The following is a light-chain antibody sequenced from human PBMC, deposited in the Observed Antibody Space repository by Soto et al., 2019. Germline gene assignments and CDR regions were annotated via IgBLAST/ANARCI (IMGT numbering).Light chain of an antibody. CDR1: QSVRSSH. V-gene: IGKV3-11*01. CDR3: QQRNNWPPIT. CDR2: DAS. J-gene: IGKJ5*01. Sequence: EIVLTQSPGTLSLSPGERATLSCRASQSVRSSHLAWYQQRPGQAPRLLIYDASNRATGIPARFSGSGSGTDFTLTIDNLEPEDFAIYYCQQRNNWPPITFGQGTRLEIK.